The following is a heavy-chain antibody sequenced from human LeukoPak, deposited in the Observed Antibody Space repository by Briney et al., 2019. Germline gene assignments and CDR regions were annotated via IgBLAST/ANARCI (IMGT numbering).Heavy chain of an antibody. CDR2: ISSDGSYT. V-gene: IGHV3-11*06. J-gene: IGHJ4*02. CDR1: GFISSDYY. CDR3: ARLHSTAAAGTYDY. Sequence: GGSLRLSCAASGFISSDYYMTWIRQAPGKGLDWISYISSDGSYTRYADSVKGRFTVSRDNAKNSLYLQMNSLRAEDTAVYYCARLHSTAAAGTYDYWGQGTLVTVSS. D-gene: IGHD6-13*01.